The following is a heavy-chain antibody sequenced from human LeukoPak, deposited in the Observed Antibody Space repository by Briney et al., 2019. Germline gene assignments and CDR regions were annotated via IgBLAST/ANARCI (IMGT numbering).Heavy chain of an antibody. CDR2: IYPGDSDT. V-gene: IGHV5-51*01. Sequence: GESLKISCKGSGYSFTNNWIGWVRQMPGKGLEWMGIIYPGDSDTRYSPSFQGQVTISADKSISTAYLQWSSLKASDTAMYYCARQDGYNFGDPGPWGQGTLVTVSS. CDR1: GYSFTNNW. D-gene: IGHD5-24*01. CDR3: ARQDGYNFGDPGP. J-gene: IGHJ5*02.